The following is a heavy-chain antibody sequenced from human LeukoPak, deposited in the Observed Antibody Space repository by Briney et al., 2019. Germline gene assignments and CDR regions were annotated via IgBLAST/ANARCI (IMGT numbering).Heavy chain of an antibody. V-gene: IGHV4-59*02. D-gene: IGHD4-23*01. J-gene: IGHJ3*01. Sequence: SETLSLTCTVSGGSVSSYHWGWSRQPPGKGLEWIGHISYSGSTNYNPSLKSRVTISVDTSKNQFSLRLSSVTAADTAVYYCVRSGGLWGQGTMVTVSS. CDR2: ISYSGST. CDR3: VRSGGL. CDR1: GGSVSSYH.